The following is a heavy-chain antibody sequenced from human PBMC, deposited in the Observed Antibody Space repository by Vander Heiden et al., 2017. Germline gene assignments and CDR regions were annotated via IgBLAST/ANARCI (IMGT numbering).Heavy chain of an antibody. V-gene: IGHV3-23*01. CDR2: ISGSGGST. D-gene: IGHD3-9*01. CDR3: AKDWNRYFDWFPVYGMDV. J-gene: IGHJ6*02. Sequence: ELQLLEAGGGLVQPGGSLRLSCAAPGFTLSRYAMRWVRQAPGKGLEWVSGISGSGGSTYYADSVKGRFTISRDNSKNTLYLQMNSLRAEETAVYYCAKDWNRYFDWFPVYGMDVWGQGTTVTVSS. CDR1: GFTLSRYA.